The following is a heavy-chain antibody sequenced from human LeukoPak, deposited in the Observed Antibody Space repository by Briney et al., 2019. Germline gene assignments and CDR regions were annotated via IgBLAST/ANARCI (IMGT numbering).Heavy chain of an antibody. CDR2: IIPIFGTA. J-gene: IGHJ3*02. CDR1: GGTFSSYA. D-gene: IGHD2-21*02. V-gene: IGHV1-69*13. CDR3: ASPRLAYCGGDCYPYAFDI. Sequence: ASVKVSCKASGGTFSSYAISWVRQAPGQGLEWMGGIIPIFGTANYAQKFQGRVTITADESTSTAYMELSSLRSEDTAVDYCASPRLAYCGGDCYPYAFDIWGQGTMVTVSS.